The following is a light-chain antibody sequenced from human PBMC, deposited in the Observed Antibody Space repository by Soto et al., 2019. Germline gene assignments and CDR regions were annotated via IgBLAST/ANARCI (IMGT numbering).Light chain of an antibody. CDR3: QQYGSSPRT. J-gene: IGKJ1*01. CDR1: QSVRSDY. Sequence: EIVLTQSPGTLSLSPGERATLSCRASQSVRSDYLAWYQQKPGQAPRLHIYGASTRATGIPDRFTGSGCGTEFTLTISRLEPEDFAVYYCQQYGSSPRTFGQGTKVDIK. CDR2: GAS. V-gene: IGKV3-20*01.